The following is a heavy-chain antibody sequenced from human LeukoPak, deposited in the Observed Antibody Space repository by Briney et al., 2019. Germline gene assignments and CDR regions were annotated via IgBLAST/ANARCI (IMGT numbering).Heavy chain of an antibody. D-gene: IGHD1-26*01. J-gene: IGHJ4*02. Sequence: GGSLRLSCAASGFTFSSYGMHWVRQTPGKGLECVAVIWYDGSERYYADSVKGRFTISRDNSKYTLYLQMNSLRAEDTAVYYCARDLASSSYAELDYWGQGALVTVPS. CDR1: GFTFSSYG. CDR2: IWYDGSER. V-gene: IGHV3-33*01. CDR3: ARDLASSSYAELDY.